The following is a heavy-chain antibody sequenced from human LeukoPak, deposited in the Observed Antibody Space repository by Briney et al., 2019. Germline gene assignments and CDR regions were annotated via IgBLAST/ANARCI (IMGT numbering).Heavy chain of an antibody. Sequence: PWGSLLLSCAASGFTFSTYGMNWVRQAPGKGLEWVSYISNSDDTKKYAESVKGRFTISRDNAQKSLYLQMNSLRAEDTAVYYCARVGYSSSWHTGSAFDIWGQGTMVTVSS. CDR2: ISNSDDTK. J-gene: IGHJ3*02. D-gene: IGHD6-13*01. CDR3: ARVGYSSSWHTGSAFDI. V-gene: IGHV3-48*03. CDR1: GFTFSTYG.